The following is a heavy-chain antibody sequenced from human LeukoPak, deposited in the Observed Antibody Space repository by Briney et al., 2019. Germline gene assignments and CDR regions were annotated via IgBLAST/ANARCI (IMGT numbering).Heavy chain of an antibody. CDR3: AKDLFRSTGGGYFQH. V-gene: IGHV3-30*18. J-gene: IGHJ1*01. Sequence: GRSLRLSCAASGFTFSSYGMHWVRQAPGKGLEWVAVISYDGSNKYYADSVKGRFTISGDNSKNTLYLQINSLRAEDTAVYYCAKDLFRSTGGGYFQHWGQGTLVTVSS. CDR2: ISYDGSNK. CDR1: GFTFSSYG. D-gene: IGHD2-2*01.